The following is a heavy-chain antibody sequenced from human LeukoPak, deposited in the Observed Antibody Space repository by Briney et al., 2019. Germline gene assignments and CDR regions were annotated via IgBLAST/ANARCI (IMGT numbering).Heavy chain of an antibody. CDR2: ISSSSSYI. CDR3: ARDGYYDSSGGLDY. D-gene: IGHD3-22*01. CDR1: GFTFSSYS. V-gene: IGHV3-21*01. Sequence: GGSLRLSCSASGFTFSSYSMNWVRQAPGKGLEWVSSISSSSSYIYYADSVKGRFTISRDNAKNSPYLQMNSLRAEDTAVYYCARDGYYDSSGGLDYWGQGTLVTVSS. J-gene: IGHJ4*02.